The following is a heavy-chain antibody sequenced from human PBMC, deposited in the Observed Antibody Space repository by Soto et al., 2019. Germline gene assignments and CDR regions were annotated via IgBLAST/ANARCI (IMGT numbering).Heavy chain of an antibody. CDR1: GDTFSSYA. CDR3: ARDPKDPETYYYGLDV. Sequence: QVQLVQSGAEVKKPGSSVKVSCKASGDTFSSYAISWVRQAPGQGLEWMGGIIPMFGASTYVQKFQARVTFTADESTATAYMELSSLRSDDTAVYYCARDPKDPETYYYGLDVWGQGTTVTVSS. V-gene: IGHV1-69*12. J-gene: IGHJ6*02. CDR2: IIPMFGAS.